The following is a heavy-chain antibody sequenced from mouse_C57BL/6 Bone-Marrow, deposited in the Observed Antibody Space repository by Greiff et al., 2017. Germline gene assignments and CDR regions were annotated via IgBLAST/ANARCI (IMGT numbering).Heavy chain of an antibody. Sequence: QVQLKQSGPELVKPGASVKISCKASGYAFSSSWMNWVKQRPGKGLEWIGRIYPGDGDTTYNGKFKGKATLTADKSSSTAYMQLSSLTSEDSAVYFGARDYGRGYWYFDVWGTGTTVTVSS. CDR2: IYPGDGDT. CDR1: GYAFSSSW. J-gene: IGHJ1*03. CDR3: ARDYGRGYWYFDV. D-gene: IGHD1-1*01. V-gene: IGHV1-82*01.